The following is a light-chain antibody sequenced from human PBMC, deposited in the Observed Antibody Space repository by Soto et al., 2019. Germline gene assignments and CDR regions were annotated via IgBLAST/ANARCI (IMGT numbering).Light chain of an antibody. Sequence: QSVLTQPPSVSAAPGQKVTISCSGSSSNIENNYVSWYQQLPGTAPKLLIHDNNKRPSGIPDRFSGSKSGTSATLGITGLQTGDEAGYYCVTWDSSLSAWVFGGGTKVTVL. J-gene: IGLJ3*02. CDR2: DNN. CDR3: VTWDSSLSAWV. CDR1: SSNIENNY. V-gene: IGLV1-51*01.